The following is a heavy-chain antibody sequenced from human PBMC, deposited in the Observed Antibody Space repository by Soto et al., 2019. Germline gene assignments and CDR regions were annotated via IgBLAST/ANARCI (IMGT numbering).Heavy chain of an antibody. CDR1: GFSLSTSGVG. J-gene: IGHJ4*02. Sequence: SGPTLVNPTQTLTLTCTFSGFSLSTSGVGVGWIRQPPGKALQWLALIYWNDDKRYSPSLKTRLTITKDTSKNQVVLTMTNMDPVDTATYYCARGYSNSYFDYWGQGTLVTVSS. CDR2: IYWNDDK. D-gene: IGHD5-18*01. V-gene: IGHV2-5*01. CDR3: ARGYSNSYFDY.